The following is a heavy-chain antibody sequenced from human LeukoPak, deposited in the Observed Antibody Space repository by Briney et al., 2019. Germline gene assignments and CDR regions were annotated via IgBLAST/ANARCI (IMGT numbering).Heavy chain of an antibody. Sequence: SVKVSCKASGGTFSSYAISWVRQAPGQGLEWMGRIIPILGIANYAQKFQGRVTITADKSTSTAYMELSSLRSEDTAVYYCAISRDSSGYYYAFDIWGQGTMVTVSS. J-gene: IGHJ3*02. CDR1: GGTFSSYA. CDR2: IIPILGIA. CDR3: AISRDSSGYYYAFDI. V-gene: IGHV1-69*04. D-gene: IGHD3-22*01.